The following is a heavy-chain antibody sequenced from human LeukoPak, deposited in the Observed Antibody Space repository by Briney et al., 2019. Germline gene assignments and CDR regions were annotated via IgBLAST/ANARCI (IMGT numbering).Heavy chain of an antibody. D-gene: IGHD2-2*01. Sequence: GGSLRLSCAASGSIFSSYSMNWVRQAPGKGLEWVSYIDTRGSTTSYADSVKGRFTISRDNSKNTLYLQMNSLRAEDTAVYYCAKDRSVECSSTSCYLVDYWGQGTLVTVSS. CDR3: AKDRSVECSSTSCYLVDY. J-gene: IGHJ4*02. CDR2: IDTRGSTT. V-gene: IGHV3-48*01. CDR1: GSIFSSYS.